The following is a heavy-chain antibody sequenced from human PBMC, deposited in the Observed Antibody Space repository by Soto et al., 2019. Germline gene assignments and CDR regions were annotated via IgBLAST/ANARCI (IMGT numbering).Heavy chain of an antibody. J-gene: IGHJ4*02. CDR3: ARRGSGSYYDY. D-gene: IGHD1-26*01. CDR1: GFTFSSYA. Sequence: EVQLLESGGGLVQPGGSLRLSCAASGFTFSSYAMRWVRQAPVKGLEWVSAISGSGGSTYYADSVKGRLTMSRDNSKNTLYLQMNSLTAEDTAVYYCARRGSGSYYDYWGQGTLVTVSS. CDR2: ISGSGGST. V-gene: IGHV3-23*01.